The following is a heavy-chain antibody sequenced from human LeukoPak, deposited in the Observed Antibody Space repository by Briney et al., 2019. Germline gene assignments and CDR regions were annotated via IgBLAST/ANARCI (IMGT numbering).Heavy chain of an antibody. CDR3: ARGGSGAAKDDTFDV. D-gene: IGHD3-10*01. Sequence: PGGSLRLSCAASGFTFSSYSMNWVRQAPGKGLKWVSIISSSGSYIFYADSVKGRFTISRDNAKNSLYLQMNSLRAEDTAVYYCARGGSGAAKDDTFDVWGQGTMVTVSS. J-gene: IGHJ3*01. V-gene: IGHV3-21*01. CDR2: ISSSGSYI. CDR1: GFTFSSYS.